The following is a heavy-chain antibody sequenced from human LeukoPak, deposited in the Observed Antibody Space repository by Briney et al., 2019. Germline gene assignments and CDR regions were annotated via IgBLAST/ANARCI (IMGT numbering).Heavy chain of an antibody. Sequence: SQTLSLTCAISGDSVSSNSAAWNWIRQSPSRGLEWLGRTYYRSKWYNDYAVSVKSRITINPDTSKNQFSLQLNSVTPEDTAVYYCARGSDYYYDSSGPFYYFDYWGQGTLVTVSS. CDR3: ARGSDYYYDSSGPFYYFDY. CDR1: GDSVSSNSAA. J-gene: IGHJ4*02. V-gene: IGHV6-1*01. D-gene: IGHD3-22*01. CDR2: TYYRSKWYN.